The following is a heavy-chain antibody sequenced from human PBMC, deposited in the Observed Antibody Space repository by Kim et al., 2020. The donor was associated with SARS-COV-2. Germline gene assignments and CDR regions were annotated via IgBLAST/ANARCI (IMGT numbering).Heavy chain of an antibody. CDR1: GYTFTSYG. V-gene: IGHV1-18*01. CDR2: ISAYNGNT. D-gene: IGHD6-13*01. Sequence: ASVKVSCKASGYTFTSYGISWVRQAPGQGLEWMGWISAYNGNTNYAQKLQGRVTMTTDTSTSTAYMELRSLRSDDTAVYYCARDGFIAAAGKGNWFDPWGQGTLVTVSS. J-gene: IGHJ5*02. CDR3: ARDGFIAAAGKGNWFDP.